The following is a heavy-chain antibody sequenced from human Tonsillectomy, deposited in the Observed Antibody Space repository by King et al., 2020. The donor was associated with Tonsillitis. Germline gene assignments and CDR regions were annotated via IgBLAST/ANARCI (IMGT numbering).Heavy chain of an antibody. CDR2: MSGSGGRT. D-gene: IGHD2-2*02. Sequence: QLVQSGGGLVQPGGSLRLSCADSGSTFSSCAMTWVRQAPGKGLEWVSSMSGSGGRTHYADSVKGRFTISRDNSKSTLYLQLNNLRAEDTAVYFCARDGFCSTTNCYTGAFDFWGQGTAVTVSS. V-gene: IGHV3-23*04. CDR3: ARDGFCSTTNCYTGAFDF. CDR1: GSTFSSCA. J-gene: IGHJ3*01.